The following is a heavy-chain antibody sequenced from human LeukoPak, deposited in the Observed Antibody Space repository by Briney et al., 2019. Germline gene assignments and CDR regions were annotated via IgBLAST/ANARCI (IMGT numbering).Heavy chain of an antibody. CDR1: GGSISSYY. CDR2: LYYCGST. V-gene: IGHV4-59*01. CDR3: ARAGSGGSFDY. D-gene: IGHD6-19*01. Sequence: SETLSLTCTVSGGSISSYYWNWIRQPPGKGLEWIAFLYYCGSTNYNPSLKSRVTISVDTSKNQFSLKLSSVTAADTAVYYCARAGSGGSFDYWGQGALVTVSS. J-gene: IGHJ4*02.